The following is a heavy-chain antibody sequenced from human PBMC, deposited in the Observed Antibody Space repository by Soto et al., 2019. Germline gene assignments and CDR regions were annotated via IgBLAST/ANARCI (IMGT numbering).Heavy chain of an antibody. V-gene: IGHV4-39*01. D-gene: IGHD5-18*01. Sequence: SETLSLTCTVSGGSISSSSYYWGWIRQPPGKGLEWIGSIYYSGSTYYNPSLKSRVTISVDTSKNQFSLKLSSVTAADTAVYYCARHSGDTAMVYFDYWGQGTLVTVPQ. CDR1: GGSISSSSYY. CDR3: ARHSGDTAMVYFDY. CDR2: IYYSGST. J-gene: IGHJ4*02.